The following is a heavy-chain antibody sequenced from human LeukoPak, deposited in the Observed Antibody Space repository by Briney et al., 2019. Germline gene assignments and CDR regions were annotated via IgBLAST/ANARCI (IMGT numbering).Heavy chain of an antibody. CDR3: ARGVAATPHYYYGMDV. V-gene: IGHV4-30-4*01. D-gene: IGHD2-15*01. CDR2: IYYSGST. CDR1: GGSISSGDYY. J-gene: IGHJ6*02. Sequence: SETLSLTCTVSGGSISSGDYYWSWIRQPPGKGLEWIGYIYYSGSTYYNPSLKSRVTISVDTSKNQFSLKLSSVTAADTAVYYCARGVAATPHYYYGMDVWGQGTTVTVSS.